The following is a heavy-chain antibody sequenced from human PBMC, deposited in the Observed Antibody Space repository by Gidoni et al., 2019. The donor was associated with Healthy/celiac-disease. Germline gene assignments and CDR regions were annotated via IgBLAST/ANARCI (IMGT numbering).Heavy chain of an antibody. D-gene: IGHD6-19*01. CDR1: GFTFSSYA. J-gene: IGHJ3*02. V-gene: IGHV3-23*01. CDR3: ANRWHSSGWQSRDAFDI. Sequence: EVQLLESGGGLVQPGGSLRLSCAASGFTFSSYAMSWVRQAPGKGLEWVSAISGSGGSTYYADSVKGRFTISRDNSKNTLYLQMNSLRAEDTAVYYCANRWHSSGWQSRDAFDIWGQGTMVTVSS. CDR2: ISGSGGST.